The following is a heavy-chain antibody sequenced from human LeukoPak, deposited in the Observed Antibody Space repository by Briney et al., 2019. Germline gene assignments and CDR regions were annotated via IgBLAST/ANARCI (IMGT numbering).Heavy chain of an antibody. V-gene: IGHV3-7*01. D-gene: IGHD2-21*01. CDR3: ARHIFDY. Sequence: GGSLRLSCAASGFTFSRYWMSWVRQAPGKGLEWVANIKEDGSEKYYVDSVKGRFAIFRDNAKNSIYLQMNSLRAEDTAVYYCARHIFDYWGQGTLVTVSS. CDR1: GFTFSRYW. CDR2: IKEDGSEK. J-gene: IGHJ4*02.